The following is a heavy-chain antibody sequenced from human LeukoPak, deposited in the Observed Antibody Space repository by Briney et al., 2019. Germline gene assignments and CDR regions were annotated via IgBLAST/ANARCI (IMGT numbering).Heavy chain of an antibody. D-gene: IGHD3-22*01. CDR2: INHSGST. CDR1: GGSFSGYY. CDR3: AREDDSSGFGFDY. Sequence: PSETLSLTCAVYGGSFSGYYWSWIRQPPGKGLEWIGEINHSGSTNYNPSLKSRVTMSVDTSKNQFSLKLSSVTAADTAVYYCAREDDSSGFGFDYWGQGTLVTVSS. J-gene: IGHJ4*02. V-gene: IGHV4-34*01.